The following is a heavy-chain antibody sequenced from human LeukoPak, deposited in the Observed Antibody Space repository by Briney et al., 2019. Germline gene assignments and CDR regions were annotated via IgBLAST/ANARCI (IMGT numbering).Heavy chain of an antibody. CDR1: GFTFDDYA. V-gene: IGHV3-9*01. Sequence: PGGSLRLSCVASGFTFDDYAMHWVRQAPGKGLEWVSGISWNSGSIGYADSVKGRFTISRDNAKNSLYLQMNSLRAEDTALYYCAKDLYRGAYGSGDYWGQGTLVTVSS. J-gene: IGHJ4*02. D-gene: IGHD3-10*01. CDR3: AKDLYRGAYGSGDY. CDR2: ISWNSGSI.